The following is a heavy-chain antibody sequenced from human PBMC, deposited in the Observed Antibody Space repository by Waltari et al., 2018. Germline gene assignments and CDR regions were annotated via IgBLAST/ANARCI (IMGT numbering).Heavy chain of an antibody. Sequence: EVQLVESGGGLVKTGGSLRLSCAASGFTFSSYGMNWVRQAPGKGLEWVSSISMSSSYIYYADSVKVRFTISRDNAKNSLYLQMNSLRAEDTAVYYYASGVAAAGNVNYWGQGTLVTVSS. CDR1: GFTFSSYG. CDR3: ASGVAAAGNVNY. J-gene: IGHJ4*02. CDR2: ISMSSSYI. V-gene: IGHV3-21*01. D-gene: IGHD6-13*01.